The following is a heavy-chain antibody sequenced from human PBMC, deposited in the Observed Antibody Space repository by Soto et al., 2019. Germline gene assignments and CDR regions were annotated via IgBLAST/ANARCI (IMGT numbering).Heavy chain of an antibody. J-gene: IGHJ5*02. CDR2: MNPNSGNG. V-gene: IGHV1-8*01. CDR1: GYAFSNNY. Sequence: ASVKVSCKASGYAFSNNYISWVLHVTGQGLEWMGWMNPNSGNGGYAQKFQGRVTMTRDTSTSTAYLELSSLASDDAAIYYCARMATSGTLNWFDPWGQGTLVTVSS. CDR3: ARMATSGTLNWFDP.